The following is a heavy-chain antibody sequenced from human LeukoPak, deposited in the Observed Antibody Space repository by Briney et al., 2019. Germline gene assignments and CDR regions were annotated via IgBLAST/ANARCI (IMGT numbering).Heavy chain of an antibody. J-gene: IGHJ4*02. CDR1: GFTFSSYG. CDR2: ISGSGGST. V-gene: IGHV3-23*01. CDR3: AKDDSGWHPLGLDN. Sequence: GGSLRLSCAASGFTFSSYGMSWVRQAPGKGLEWVSSISGSGGSTYYADSVKGRFTISRDKSKNTLYLQMNSLRAEDTAVYYCAKDDSGWHPLGLDNWGQGTLVTVSS. D-gene: IGHD6-19*01.